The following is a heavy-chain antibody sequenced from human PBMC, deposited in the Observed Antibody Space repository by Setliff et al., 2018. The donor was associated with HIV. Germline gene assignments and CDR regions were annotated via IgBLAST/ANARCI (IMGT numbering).Heavy chain of an antibody. CDR1: GGSISSGSYY. CDR2: IYTSGNT. D-gene: IGHD1-26*01. J-gene: IGHJ6*02. V-gene: IGHV4-61*02. CDR3: ARDSELGLNYHYGMDV. Sequence: SETLSLTCTVSGGSISSGSYYWSWIRQPAGKGLEWIGRIYTSGNTNYNPSLKSRVTMSVDTYKNQFSLKLSSVTAADTAVYYCARDSELGLNYHYGMDVWGQGTTVTVSS.